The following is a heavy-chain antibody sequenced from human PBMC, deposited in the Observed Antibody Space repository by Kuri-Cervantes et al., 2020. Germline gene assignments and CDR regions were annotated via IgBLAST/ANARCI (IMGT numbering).Heavy chain of an antibody. D-gene: IGHD2-2*01. Sequence: SLKISCAASGFTFDDYAMHWVRQAPGKGLEWVSGISWNSGSIGYADSVKGRFTISRDNAKNSLYLQMNSLRAEDTAVYYCARDRLPALWGQGTLVTVSS. J-gene: IGHJ4*02. CDR1: GFTFDDYA. V-gene: IGHV3-9*01. CDR3: ARDRLPAL. CDR2: ISWNSGSI.